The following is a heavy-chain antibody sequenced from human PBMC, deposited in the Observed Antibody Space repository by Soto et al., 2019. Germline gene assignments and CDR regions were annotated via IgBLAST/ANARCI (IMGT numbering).Heavy chain of an antibody. D-gene: IGHD5-12*01. V-gene: IGHV6-1*01. J-gene: IGHJ3*02. CDR3: ARVSIIVATIVDAFDI. Sequence: SQTLSLTCAISGDSVSSNSAAWNWIRQSPSRGLEWLGRTYYRSKWYNDYAVSVKSRITINPDTSKNQFSLQLNSVTPEDTAVHYCARVSIIVATIVDAFDIWGQGTMVTVSS. CDR2: TYYRSKWYN. CDR1: GDSVSSNSAA.